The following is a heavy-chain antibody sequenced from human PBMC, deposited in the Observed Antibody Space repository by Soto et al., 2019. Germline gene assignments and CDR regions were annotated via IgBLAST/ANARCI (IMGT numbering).Heavy chain of an antibody. CDR1: GGSISSSSYY. CDR2: IYYSGST. J-gene: IGHJ3*02. CDR3: ARDYGDSDAFDI. D-gene: IGHD4-17*01. V-gene: IGHV4-39*02. Sequence: SETLSLTCTVSGGSISSSSYYWGWIRQPPGKGLEWIGSIYYSGSTYYNPSLKSRVTISVDTSKNQFSLKLSSVTTADTAVYYCARDYGDSDAFDIWGQGTMVTVSS.